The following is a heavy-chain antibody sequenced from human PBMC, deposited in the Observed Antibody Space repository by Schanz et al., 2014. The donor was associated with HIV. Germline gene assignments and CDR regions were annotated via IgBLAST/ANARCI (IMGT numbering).Heavy chain of an antibody. D-gene: IGHD3-22*01. CDR2: ISYDGTNK. CDR1: GFTFDSYG. V-gene: IGHV3-30*18. Sequence: QVQLVESGGGVVQPGRSLRLSCAASGFTFDSYGIHWVRQAPGKGLEWVAVISYDGTNKYYADSVKGRFTISRDNSKNTVYLQLKSLRVEDTAVYYCAKDRNQYDSRYIGKGNYYYYYGMDVWGQGTTVTVSS. CDR3: AKDRNQYDSRYIGKGNYYYYYGMDV. J-gene: IGHJ6*02.